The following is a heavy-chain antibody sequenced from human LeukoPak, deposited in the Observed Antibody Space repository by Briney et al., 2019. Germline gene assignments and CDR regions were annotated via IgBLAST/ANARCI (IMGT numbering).Heavy chain of an antibody. CDR1: GFTFSSYS. CDR2: ISSSSSTI. Sequence: GGSLRLSCAASGFTFSSYSMNWVRQAPGKGLEWVSYISSSSSTIYYADSVKGRFTISRDNAKNSLYLQMNSLRAEDTAVYYCARQLNDYVWGSYRPSPFDYWGQGTLVTVSS. J-gene: IGHJ4*02. CDR3: ARQLNDYVWGSYRPSPFDY. D-gene: IGHD3-16*02. V-gene: IGHV3-48*01.